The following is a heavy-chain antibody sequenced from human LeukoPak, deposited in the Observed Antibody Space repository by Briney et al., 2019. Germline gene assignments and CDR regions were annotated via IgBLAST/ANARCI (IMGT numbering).Heavy chain of an antibody. CDR1: GFTSSSYS. Sequence: RGSLRLSCAASGFTSSSYSTNWVRQAPGKGLEWVSYISSSSSTIYYTDSVKGRFTISRDNAKNSLYLQMNSLRAEDTAVYCGARESAAGRTPFDYWGQGTLVTVSS. CDR3: ARESAAGRTPFDY. CDR2: ISSSSSTI. V-gene: IGHV3-48*01. D-gene: IGHD6-13*01. J-gene: IGHJ4*02.